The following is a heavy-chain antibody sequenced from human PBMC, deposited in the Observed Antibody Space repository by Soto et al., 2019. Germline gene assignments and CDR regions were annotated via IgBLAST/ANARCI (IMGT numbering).Heavy chain of an antibody. D-gene: IGHD3-10*01. CDR1: GGSINNSSFY. Sequence: ETLSLTCTVSGGSINNSSFYWGWVRQPPGKRLEWIGSIYYSGSAYYNPSLKSRLTISVDTSKNQFSLNLSSVTAADTAVYFCARRPLVRGIITYYFDAWGKGTLVTVDS. J-gene: IGHJ4*02. CDR3: ARRPLVRGIITYYFDA. V-gene: IGHV4-39*01. CDR2: IYYSGSA.